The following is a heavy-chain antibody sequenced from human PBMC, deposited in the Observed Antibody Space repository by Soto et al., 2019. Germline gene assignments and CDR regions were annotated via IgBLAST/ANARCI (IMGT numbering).Heavy chain of an antibody. CDR2: ISYDGSNK. D-gene: IGHD3-10*01. CDR3: ARDWGVWVEDDDTIY. J-gene: IGHJ4*02. V-gene: IGHV3-30*03. CDR1: GFTFSNYA. Sequence: QVQLVESGGGVVQPRRSLRLSCAASGFTFSNYAMHWVRQAPGKGLEWVAVISYDGSNKYYADSVRGRFTISRDKSKNTRYRQMNSLRAGDTAVDYCARDWGVWVEDDDTIYWGQGALVTVSS.